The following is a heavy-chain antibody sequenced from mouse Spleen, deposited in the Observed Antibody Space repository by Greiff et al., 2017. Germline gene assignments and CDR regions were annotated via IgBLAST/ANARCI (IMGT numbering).Heavy chain of an antibody. J-gene: IGHJ1*01. V-gene: IGHV2-2*02. D-gene: IGHD1-2*01. CDR1: GFSLTSYG. Sequence: QVQLQQSGPGLVQPSQSLSITCTVSGFSLTSYGVHWVRQSPGKGLEWLGVIWSGGSTDYNAAFISRLSISKDNSKSQVFFKMNSLQANDTAIYYCARNPKFITTSYWYFDVWGAGTTVTVSS. CDR2: IWSGGST. CDR3: ARNPKFITTSYWYFDV.